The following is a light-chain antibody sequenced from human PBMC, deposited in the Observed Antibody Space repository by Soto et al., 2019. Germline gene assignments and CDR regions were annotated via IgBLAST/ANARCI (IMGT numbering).Light chain of an antibody. Sequence: DIQIIQSPSSLSASVGDTVTMTCRASQSIALSVNWYQQKPGKAPKLLIYVAFTLESGVPSRFSGSGSGTEFTLTIRSLQPEDFATYYCQQSFRSPITFGQGTRLEIK. CDR3: QQSFRSPIT. V-gene: IGKV1-39*01. CDR2: VAF. J-gene: IGKJ5*01. CDR1: QSIALS.